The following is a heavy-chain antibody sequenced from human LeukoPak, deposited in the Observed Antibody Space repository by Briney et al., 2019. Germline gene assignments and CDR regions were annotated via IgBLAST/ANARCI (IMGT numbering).Heavy chain of an antibody. Sequence: PGGSLRLSCAASGFTFSSYAMHWVRQAPGKGLEWVAVISYDGTNKYYADSVKGRFTISTDTSKSTLYLQMNSLRAEDTAVYYCAKDWLEYQMVSTSPGDYWGQGTLVTVSS. CDR1: GFTFSSYA. D-gene: IGHD2/OR15-2a*01. CDR2: ISYDGTNK. J-gene: IGHJ4*02. V-gene: IGHV3-30-3*01. CDR3: AKDWLEYQMVSTSPGDY.